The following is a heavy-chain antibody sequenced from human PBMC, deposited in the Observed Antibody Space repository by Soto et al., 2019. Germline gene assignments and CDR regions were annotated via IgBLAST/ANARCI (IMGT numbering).Heavy chain of an antibody. CDR3: ARHVPHVDWLDP. Sequence: SETQSLTCSVSGGSISRRTYFWAWLRQPLGKGLEWIAIIYHSGETHYNPSLKSRVTISVDTVKNQFSLDLTSVTAADTAVYFCARHVPHVDWLDPWGQGTLVT. J-gene: IGHJ5*02. CDR1: GGSISRRTYF. V-gene: IGHV4-39*01. CDR2: IYHSGET.